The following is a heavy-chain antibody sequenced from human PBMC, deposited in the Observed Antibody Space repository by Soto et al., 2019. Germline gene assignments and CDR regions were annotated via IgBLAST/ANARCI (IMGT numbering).Heavy chain of an antibody. J-gene: IGHJ6*02. Sequence: GESLKISCAASGFTFSSYAMSWVRQAPGKGLEWVSAISGSGGSTYYADSVKGRFTISRDNSKNTLYLQMNSLRAEDTAVYYCARGRKVVYGMDVWGQGTTVTVSS. CDR1: GFTFSSYA. CDR2: ISGSGGST. D-gene: IGHD2-15*01. V-gene: IGHV3-23*01. CDR3: ARGRKVVYGMDV.